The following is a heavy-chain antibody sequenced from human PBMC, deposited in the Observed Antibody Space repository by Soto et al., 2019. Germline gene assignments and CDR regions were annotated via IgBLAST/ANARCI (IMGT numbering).Heavy chain of an antibody. J-gene: IGHJ5*02. CDR3: ARVPRGTYYNVDWFDP. Sequence: ASVKVSCKASGYTFTDYAIHWVRQAPGQSLQWMGWINTGTGDRKYSQKFQGRVTLTSDTSATTAYMELSSLRSEDTAVYYCARVPRGTYYNVDWFDPWGQRTLVTVSS. CDR2: INTGTGDR. D-gene: IGHD3-10*01. CDR1: GYTFTDYA. V-gene: IGHV1-3*04.